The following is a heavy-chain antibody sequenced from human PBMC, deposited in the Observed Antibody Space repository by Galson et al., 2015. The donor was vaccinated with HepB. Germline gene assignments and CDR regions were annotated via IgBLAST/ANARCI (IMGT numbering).Heavy chain of an antibody. J-gene: IGHJ4*02. Sequence: SLRLSCAASGFTFSTYAMHWVRQAPGKGLEWVAVISSDGGNNYYADSVRGRFTISRDNSKNTLYLQMNRLRTEDTAVYYCAREKLNYSGTSGYFTLDYWGQGTLVTVSS. CDR3: AREKLNYSGTSGYFTLDY. D-gene: IGHD3-22*01. CDR1: GFTFSTYA. V-gene: IGHV3-30*01. CDR2: ISSDGGNN.